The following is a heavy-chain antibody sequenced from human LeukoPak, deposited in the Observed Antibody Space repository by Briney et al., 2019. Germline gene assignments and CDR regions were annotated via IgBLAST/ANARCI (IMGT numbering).Heavy chain of an antibody. CDR2: IDWSGGST. J-gene: IGHJ3*02. V-gene: IGHV3-20*04. CDR3: ARGNGFGNYYGGAFDI. D-gene: IGHD4-23*01. Sequence: RPGGSLRLSCAASGFTLDDYGMSWVRQAPGKGLEWVSGIDWSGGSTGYADSVKGRFTISRDNAKNSLYLQMNSLRAEDTAVYYCARGNGFGNYYGGAFDIWGQGTTVTVSS. CDR1: GFTLDDYG.